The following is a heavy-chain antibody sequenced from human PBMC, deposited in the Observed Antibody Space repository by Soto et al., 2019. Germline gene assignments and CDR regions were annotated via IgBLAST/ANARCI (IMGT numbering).Heavy chain of an antibody. J-gene: IGHJ5*02. D-gene: IGHD3-10*01. CDR2: ISGSGGST. V-gene: IGHV3-23*01. CDR1: GLTFSSYA. CDR3: AIDHLSIRGVIHNWVET. Sequence: EVQLLESGGCLIQPGGSLRLSFAASGLTFSSYAMSWVRQAPGKGLEWVSAISGSGGSTYYADSVKGRFTISRDKSTNTLYLQMSSLRAEATAVYYCAIDHLSIRGVIHNWVETWGQGTRVTVSS.